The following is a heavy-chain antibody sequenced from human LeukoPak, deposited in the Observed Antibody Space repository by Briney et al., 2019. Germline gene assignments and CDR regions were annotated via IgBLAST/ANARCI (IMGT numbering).Heavy chain of an antibody. J-gene: IGHJ5*02. CDR1: GYTFTSYD. V-gene: IGHV1-8*01. D-gene: IGHD6-13*01. CDR2: MNPNSGNT. CDR3: ARLAYSSSWSHWFDP. Sequence: ASVKVSCKASGYTFTSYDINWVRQATGQGLEWVGWMNPNSGNTGYEQKFQGRVTITRNTSISTVYMELSGLRSEDTAVYYCARLAYSSSWSHWFDPWAREPWSPSPQ.